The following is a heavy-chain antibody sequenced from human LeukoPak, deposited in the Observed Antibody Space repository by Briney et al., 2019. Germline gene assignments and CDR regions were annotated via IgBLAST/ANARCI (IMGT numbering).Heavy chain of an antibody. J-gene: IGHJ5*02. D-gene: IGHD7-27*01. CDR1: GGTFSSYA. Sequence: ASVKVSCKASGGTFSSYAISWVRQAPGQGLEWMGRIIPILGIANYAQKFQGRVTITADKSTSTAYMELSSLRSEDTAVYYCARDFAWGSGGAPIDDNWLDPWGQGTLVTVSS. CDR3: ARDFAWGSGGAPIDDNWLDP. V-gene: IGHV1-69*04. CDR2: IIPILGIA.